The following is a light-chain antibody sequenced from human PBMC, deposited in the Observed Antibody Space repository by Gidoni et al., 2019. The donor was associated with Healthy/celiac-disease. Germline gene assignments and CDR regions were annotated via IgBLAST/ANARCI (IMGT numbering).Light chain of an antibody. CDR1: QSVNSY. CDR3: QQRSNWPLMYT. CDR2: DAS. J-gene: IGKJ2*01. Sequence: EIVLTQSPATLSLSPGERATLSCRASQSVNSYLAWYQQKPGQAPRLLIYDASNRATGIPARFSGSASVTDFTLTISSLEPEDFAVYYCQQRSNWPLMYTFGQGTKLEIK. V-gene: IGKV3-11*01.